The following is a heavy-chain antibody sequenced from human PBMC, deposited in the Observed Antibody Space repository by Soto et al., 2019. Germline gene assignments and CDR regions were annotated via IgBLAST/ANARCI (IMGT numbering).Heavy chain of an antibody. D-gene: IGHD2-15*01. J-gene: IGHJ5*01. Sequence: PSETLSLTCSVSGGSISSGNSYWNWIRQHPGKGLEWIGHIYYSGSTYYNPSLKSRVSISVDTSKNQFSLRLSSVTAADTAVYYAAQEGGAVYGGNTGWFDSWGRGNLVTVSS. V-gene: IGHV4-31*06. CDR2: IYYSGST. CDR3: AQEGGAVYGGNTGWFDS. CDR1: GGSISSGNSY.